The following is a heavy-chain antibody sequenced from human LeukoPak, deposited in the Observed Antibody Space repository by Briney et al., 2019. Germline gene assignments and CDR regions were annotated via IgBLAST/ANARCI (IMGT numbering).Heavy chain of an antibody. V-gene: IGHV4-38-2*01. J-gene: IGHJ4*02. D-gene: IGHD2-2*02. CDR1: GYSISTGYF. CDR2: IFHTGSA. Sequence: PSETLSLTCAVSGYSISTGYFWGWIRQSPGQGLEWIGSIFHTGSASYNPSLKSRATLSVDTSKNEFSLKLTSVSAADTAIYYCASPRGPYIDDWGQGTLAIVSS. CDR3: ASPRGPYIDD.